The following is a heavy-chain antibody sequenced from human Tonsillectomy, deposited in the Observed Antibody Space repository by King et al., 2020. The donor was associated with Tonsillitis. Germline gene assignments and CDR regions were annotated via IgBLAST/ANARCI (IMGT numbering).Heavy chain of an antibody. D-gene: IGHD6-6*01. CDR2: IDWQSGSM. J-gene: IGHJ3*02. V-gene: IGHV3-9*01. Sequence: EVQLVESGGGLVQPGRSLRLSCAASGFTFDDYAMHWVRQAPGKGLEWVSGIDWQSGSMGYADSVKGRFTISRDNAKNSLYLEMNSLRLEDTALYYCAKDMYSSSWLFDIWGQGTMVTVSS. CDR3: AKDMYSSSWLFDI. CDR1: GFTFDDYA.